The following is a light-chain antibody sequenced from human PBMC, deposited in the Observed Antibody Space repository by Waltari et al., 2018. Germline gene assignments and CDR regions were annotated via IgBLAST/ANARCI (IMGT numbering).Light chain of an antibody. CDR3: QQNYRTPT. CDR2: DAS. CDR1: QSISGW. J-gene: IGKJ4*01. V-gene: IGKV1-5*01. Sequence: DIQMTQSPSTLSASVGDRVTITCRASQSISGWLAWYQQKPGKAPKLLIYDASSLESGVPSRFSGSGSGTDFSLTISSLQPEDFAVYYCQQNYRTPTFGGGTKVEVK.